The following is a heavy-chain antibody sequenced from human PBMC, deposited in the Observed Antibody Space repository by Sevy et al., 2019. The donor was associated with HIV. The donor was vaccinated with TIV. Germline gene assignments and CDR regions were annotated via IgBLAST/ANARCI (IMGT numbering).Heavy chain of an antibody. CDR2: IDPSAVNA. CDR1: GDTFTNDY. J-gene: IGHJ4*02. V-gene: IGHV1-46*01. CDR3: VRADPAQHFDS. Sequence: ASVKVSCKPSGDTFTNDYMHWVRQAPGQGLEWMGIIDPSAVNASYAEKFQGRVTMAWDTSTSTLYMDLSSLRSEDTAVYYCVRADPAQHFDSWGQGTLVTVSS.